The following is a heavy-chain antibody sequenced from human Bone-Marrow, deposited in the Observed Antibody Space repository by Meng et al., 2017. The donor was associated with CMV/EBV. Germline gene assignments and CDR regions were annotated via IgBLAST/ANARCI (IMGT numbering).Heavy chain of an antibody. J-gene: IGHJ4*02. CDR2: INPNSGGT. D-gene: IGHD7-27*01. CDR1: GYTFTGYY. CDR3: ARVTNWESTDVYYFDY. V-gene: IGHV1-2*02. Sequence: ASVKVSCKASGYTFTGYYMHWVRQAPGQGLEWMGWINPNSGGTNYAQKFQGRVTMTRDTSISTAYMELSRLRSDDTAVYYCARVTNWESTDVYYFDYWGQGTLVTVSS.